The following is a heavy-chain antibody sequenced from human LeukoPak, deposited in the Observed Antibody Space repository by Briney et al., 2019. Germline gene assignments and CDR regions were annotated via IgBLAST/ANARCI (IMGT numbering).Heavy chain of an antibody. D-gene: IGHD6-13*01. CDR2: ISSSSSYI. CDR3: ARDLSIAAAGTH. J-gene: IGHJ4*02. Sequence: GGSLRLSCAASGFTFSSYSMNWVRQAPGKALEWVSSISSSSSYIYYADSVKGRFTISRDNAKNSLYLQMNSLRAEDTAVYYCARDLSIAAAGTHWGQGTLVTVSS. CDR1: GFTFSSYS. V-gene: IGHV3-21*04.